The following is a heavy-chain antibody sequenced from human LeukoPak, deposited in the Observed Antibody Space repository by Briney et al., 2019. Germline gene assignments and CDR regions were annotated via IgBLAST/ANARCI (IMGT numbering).Heavy chain of an antibody. J-gene: IGHJ4*02. CDR3: ARAPPVYYYDSSGYPSDY. Sequence: GGSLRLSCAASGFTFSSYSMNWVRQAPGKGLEWVSSISSSSSYIYYADSVKGRFTISRDNAKNSLYLQMNSLRAGDTAVYYCARAPPVYYYDSSGYPSDYWGQGTLVTVSS. V-gene: IGHV3-21*01. CDR1: GFTFSSYS. CDR2: ISSSSSYI. D-gene: IGHD3-22*01.